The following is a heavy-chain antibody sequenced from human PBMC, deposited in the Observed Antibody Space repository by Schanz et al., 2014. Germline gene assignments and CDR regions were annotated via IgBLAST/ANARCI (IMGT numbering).Heavy chain of an antibody. CDR3: ARYNSGHSDY. CDR2: IWYDGNKK. J-gene: IGHJ4*02. V-gene: IGHV3-33*08. Sequence: VQLLESGGALEQPGGSLRLSCAASGITFSDYAMSWVRQAPGKGLEWVAVIWYDGNKKYYADSVKGRFTVSRDNSKNTVDLQMDSLRADDTAVYYCARYNSGHSDYWGQGTLVTVSS. CDR1: GITFSDYA. D-gene: IGHD6-19*01.